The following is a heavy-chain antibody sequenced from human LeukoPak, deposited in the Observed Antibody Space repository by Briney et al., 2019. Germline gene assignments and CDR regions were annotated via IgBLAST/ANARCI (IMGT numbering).Heavy chain of an antibody. D-gene: IGHD3-22*01. CDR1: GYTLTELS. Sequence: ASVKVSCKVSGYTLTELSMHWVRQAPGQGLEWMGWISTNTGNPTYAQGFTGRFVFSLDTSVSTAYLQVSSLKAEDTAVYYCARLERGASGYYLDYWGQGTLVTVSS. CDR3: ARLERGASGYYLDY. J-gene: IGHJ4*02. V-gene: IGHV7-4-1*02. CDR2: ISTNTGNP.